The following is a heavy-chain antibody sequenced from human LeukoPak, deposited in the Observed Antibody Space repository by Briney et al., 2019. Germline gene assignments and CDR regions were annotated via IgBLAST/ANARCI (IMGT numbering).Heavy chain of an antibody. CDR3: TKATQWLAFDY. J-gene: IGHJ4*02. V-gene: IGHV4-59*11. CDR2: IYNGGTT. Sequence: PSETLSLTCTVSGGSISSHFWSWIRQPPGKGLEWIGNIYNGGTTNYNPSLKSGVTISLDTSKNQLSPQLTSVTAADTAVYYCTKATQWLAFDYWGRGTLVTVSS. D-gene: IGHD6-19*01. CDR1: GGSISSHF.